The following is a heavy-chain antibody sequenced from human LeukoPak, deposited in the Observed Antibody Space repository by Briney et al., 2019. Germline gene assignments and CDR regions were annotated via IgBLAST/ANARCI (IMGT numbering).Heavy chain of an antibody. CDR3: ARASVVVAARVFNY. Sequence: SETLSLTCTVSGSSIINTYYWGWVRQSPGKGLEWIGSIHHSGNRFESGSTHYNPSLRSRVTISVDTSKNQFSLKLSSVTAADTAVYYCARASVVVAARVFNYWGQGTLVTVSS. J-gene: IGHJ4*02. CDR1: GSSIINTYY. V-gene: IGHV4-61*05. CDR2: IHHSGNRFESGST. D-gene: IGHD2-15*01.